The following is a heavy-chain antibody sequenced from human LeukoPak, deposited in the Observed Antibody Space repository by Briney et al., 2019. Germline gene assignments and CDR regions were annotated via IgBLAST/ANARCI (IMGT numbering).Heavy chain of an antibody. J-gene: IGHJ4*02. CDR1: GDSISPYY. CDR3: ARRAYSAAYWKHFDY. Sequence: SETLSLTCAVSGDSISPYYWSWIRQSAGKGLEWIGRVAPSGKTYYNSSLKSRVTISVDTSKNQFSLKLNSVTAADTAVYFCARRAYSAAYWKHFDYWGQGTLVTVSS. CDR2: VAPSGKT. V-gene: IGHV4-4*07. D-gene: IGHD1-1*01.